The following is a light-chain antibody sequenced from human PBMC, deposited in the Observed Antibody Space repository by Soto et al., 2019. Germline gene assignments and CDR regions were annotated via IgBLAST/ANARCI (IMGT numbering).Light chain of an antibody. CDR2: DDS. Sequence: SYELTQPPSVSVAPGQTARITCGGNNIGSQSVHWYQQKPGQAPVLVVYDDSDRPSGIPERFSGSNSGNTATLTISRVEAGDEADYYCQVWDSSSDHPYYVFGTGTKVTVL. CDR1: NIGSQS. J-gene: IGLJ1*01. V-gene: IGLV3-21*02. CDR3: QVWDSSSDHPYYV.